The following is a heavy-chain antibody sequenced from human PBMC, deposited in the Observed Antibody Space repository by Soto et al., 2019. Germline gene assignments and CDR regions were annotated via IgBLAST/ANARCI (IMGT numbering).Heavy chain of an antibody. CDR2: SSTYNGNT. CDR3: ARDSSRWTPYYVDV. J-gene: IGHJ6*03. CDR1: GYTFASYG. Sequence: ASVKVSCKASGYTFASYGISWVRQAPGQGLEWMGWSSTYNGNTKYSQKFQGGVTMTTDTSTTTAYMELRSLRSDDTAIYYCARDSSRWTPYYVDVWGKGTTVTVSS. D-gene: IGHD6-13*01. V-gene: IGHV1-18*01.